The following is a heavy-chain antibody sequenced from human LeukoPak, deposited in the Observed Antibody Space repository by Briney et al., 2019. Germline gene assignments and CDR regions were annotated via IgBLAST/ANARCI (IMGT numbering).Heavy chain of an antibody. V-gene: IGHV4-4*07. CDR2: MYTSGDT. J-gene: IGHJ4*02. D-gene: IGHD3-10*01. CDR3: ARDTVLGVQIPGFYGLDH. CDR1: GGSISDNY. Sequence: NPSETLSLTCTVSGGSISDNYWTWIRQPADKRLEWLGRMYTSGDTYYNPSLRSRLTISLDKAKNQISLEVRSVTAADTAVYFCARDTVLGVQIPGFYGLDHWGQGALVTVSS.